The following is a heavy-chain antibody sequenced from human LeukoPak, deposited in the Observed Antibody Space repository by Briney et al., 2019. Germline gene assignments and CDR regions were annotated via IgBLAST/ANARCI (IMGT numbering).Heavy chain of an antibody. J-gene: IGHJ4*02. CDR1: GDSISSGASY. D-gene: IGHD3-10*01. CDR2: FHGTKS. Sequence: SETLSLTCSVSGDSISSGASYWAWFRQPAGKGLEWVGRFHGTKSDYSPSLESRLTISPDRSKNQLSLRVMSVTAADTAMYFCARGPYGTGYFDFWGPGMIVIVSS. CDR3: ARGPYGTGYFDF. V-gene: IGHV4-61*02.